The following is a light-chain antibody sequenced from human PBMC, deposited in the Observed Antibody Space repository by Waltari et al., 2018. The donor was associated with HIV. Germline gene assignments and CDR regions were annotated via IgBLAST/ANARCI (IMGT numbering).Light chain of an antibody. CDR1: STDVGASDF. Sequence: QSALTPPSSVSGSPGQSLTVSCTGTSTDVGASDFVSWYQQTPGTAPKLVIYEVSYRPSGISNRFSGSKSGNTASLTISGLQTEDEADYYCSSFTTSNYLLFGGGTKVTVL. V-gene: IGLV2-14*01. CDR3: SSFTTSNYLL. CDR2: EVS. J-gene: IGLJ2*01.